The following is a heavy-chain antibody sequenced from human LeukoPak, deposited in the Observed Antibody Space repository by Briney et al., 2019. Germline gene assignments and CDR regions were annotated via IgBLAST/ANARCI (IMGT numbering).Heavy chain of an antibody. V-gene: IGHV4-34*01. CDR3: ARGAYGDYRY. D-gene: IGHD4-17*01. CDR2: INHSGST. Sequence: LEWIGEINHSGSTNYNPSLKSRVTISVDTSKNQFSLKLSSVTAADTAVYYCARGAYGDYRYWGQGTLVTVSS. J-gene: IGHJ4*02.